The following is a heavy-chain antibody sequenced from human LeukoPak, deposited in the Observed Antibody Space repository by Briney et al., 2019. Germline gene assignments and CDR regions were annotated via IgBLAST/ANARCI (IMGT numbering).Heavy chain of an antibody. D-gene: IGHD1-1*01. J-gene: IGHJ6*03. CDR2: IIPIFGTA. CDR1: GGTFSSYA. CDR3: ASTAPASTYYYYYMDV. V-gene: IGHV1-69*13. Sequence: SVKVSCKASGGTFSSYAISWVRQAPGQGLEWMGGIIPIFGTANYAQKFQGRVTITADESTSTAYMDLSSLRSEDTAVYYCASTAPASTYYYYYMDVWGKGTTVTVSS.